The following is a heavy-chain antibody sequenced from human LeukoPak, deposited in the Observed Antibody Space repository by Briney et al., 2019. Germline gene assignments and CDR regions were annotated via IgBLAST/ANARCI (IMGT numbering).Heavy chain of an antibody. D-gene: IGHD5-24*01. V-gene: IGHV4-61*02. CDR3: ARGQRWLQFCAFDI. CDR1: GGSITSGSDY. Sequence: PSETLSLTCTVSGGSITSGSDYWSWIRQPAGKGLEWIGRIYTSGSTNYNPSLKSRVTISVDTSKNQFSLKLSSVTAADTAVYYCARGQRWLQFCAFDIWGQGTMVTVSS. CDR2: IYTSGST. J-gene: IGHJ3*02.